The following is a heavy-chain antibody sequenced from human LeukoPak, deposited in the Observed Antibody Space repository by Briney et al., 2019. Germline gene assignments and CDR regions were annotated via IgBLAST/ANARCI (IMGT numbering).Heavy chain of an antibody. J-gene: IGHJ4*02. CDR3: ARDSLRSVYYYPFDS. D-gene: IGHD3-22*01. CDR2: ISYDGSNK. V-gene: IGHV3-30-3*01. CDR1: GFTFSSYA. Sequence: GGSLRLSCAASGFTFSSYAMHWVRQAPGKGLEWVAVISYDGSNKYYADSVKGRFTISRDNSKNTLYLQMNSLRAEDTAVYYCARDSLRSVYYYPFDSGGQGTLVTVSS.